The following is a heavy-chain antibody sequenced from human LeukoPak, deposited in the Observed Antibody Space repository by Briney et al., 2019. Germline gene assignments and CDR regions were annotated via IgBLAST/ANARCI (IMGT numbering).Heavy chain of an antibody. J-gene: IGHJ4*02. CDR3: ARLGSNLVAANY. Sequence: SETLSLTCTVSGGSISSYYWSWIRQPPGKGLEWIGYIYYSGSTNYNPSLKSRVTISVDTSKNQFSLKLSSVTAADTAVYYRARLGSNLVAANYWGQGTLVTVPS. CDR1: GGSISSYY. CDR2: IYYSGST. D-gene: IGHD2-15*01. V-gene: IGHV4-59*01.